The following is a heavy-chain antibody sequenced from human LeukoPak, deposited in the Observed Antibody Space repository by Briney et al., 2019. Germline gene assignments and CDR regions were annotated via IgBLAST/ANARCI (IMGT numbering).Heavy chain of an antibody. CDR2: IYYSGST. CDR3: ARGASGWYGIESQYY. CDR1: GGSISSYY. V-gene: IGHV4-59*01. D-gene: IGHD6-19*01. J-gene: IGHJ4*02. Sequence: PSETLSLTCTVSGGSISSYYWSWIRPPPGKGLQWIGYIYYSGSTNYNPSLKSRVTISVDTSKNQFSLKLSSVTAADTAVYYCARGASGWYGIESQYYWGQGTLVTVSS.